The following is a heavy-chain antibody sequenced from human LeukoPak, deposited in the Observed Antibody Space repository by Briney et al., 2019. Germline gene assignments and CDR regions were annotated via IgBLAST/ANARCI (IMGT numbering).Heavy chain of an antibody. Sequence: PGGSLRLSCAASGFTFSDYYMSWIRQAPGKGLEWVSDISSSGSTIYYADSVKGRFTISRDNAKNSLYLQMNSLRAEDTAVYYCARVPPNYCSGGSCYEFSYEYYFDYWGQGTLVTVSS. D-gene: IGHD2-15*01. V-gene: IGHV3-11*04. J-gene: IGHJ4*02. CDR3: ARVPPNYCSGGSCYEFSYEYYFDY. CDR1: GFTFSDYY. CDR2: ISSSGSTI.